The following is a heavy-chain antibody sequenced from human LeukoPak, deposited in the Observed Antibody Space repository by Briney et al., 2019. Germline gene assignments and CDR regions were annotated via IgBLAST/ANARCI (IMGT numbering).Heavy chain of an antibody. CDR1: GGSISSSSYY. D-gene: IGHD3-3*01. CDR2: IYYSGST. J-gene: IGHJ5*02. Sequence: SETLSLTCTVSGGSISSSSYYWGWIRQPPGKGLEWIGYIYYSGSTNYNPSLKSRVTISVDTSKNQFSLKLSSVTAADTAVYYCARGYYDFWSGYYGGLYWFDPWGQGTLVTVSS. CDR3: ARGYYDFWSGYYGGLYWFDP. V-gene: IGHV4-61*05.